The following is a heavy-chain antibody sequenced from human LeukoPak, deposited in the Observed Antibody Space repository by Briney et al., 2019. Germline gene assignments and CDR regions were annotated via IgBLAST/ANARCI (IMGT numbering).Heavy chain of an antibody. CDR2: IYPGDSDT. V-gene: IGHV5-51*01. Sequence: GESLQISCQGSGYRFSTYWIGWVRPMPGKGLDWMGIIYPGDSDTRYSPSFQGQVTISADKSIGSAYLQWNSLKASDTAIYYCARHEDGDHPKASFDIWGQGTMVTVSS. CDR1: GYRFSTYW. J-gene: IGHJ3*02. D-gene: IGHD5-24*01. CDR3: ARHEDGDHPKASFDI.